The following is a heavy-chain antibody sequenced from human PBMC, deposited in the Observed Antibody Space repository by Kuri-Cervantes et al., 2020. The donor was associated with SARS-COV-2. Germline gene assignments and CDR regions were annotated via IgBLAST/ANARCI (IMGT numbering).Heavy chain of an antibody. V-gene: IGHV3-30-3*01. D-gene: IGHD3-9*01. CDR2: ISYDGSNK. Sequence: GGSLRLSCAASGFTFSSYAMHWVRQDPGKGLEWVAVISYDGSNKYYADSVKGRFTISRDNSKNTLYLQMNSLRAEDTAVYYCARDISGLYFDYWGQGTLVTVSS. CDR1: GFTFSSYA. J-gene: IGHJ4*02. CDR3: ARDISGLYFDY.